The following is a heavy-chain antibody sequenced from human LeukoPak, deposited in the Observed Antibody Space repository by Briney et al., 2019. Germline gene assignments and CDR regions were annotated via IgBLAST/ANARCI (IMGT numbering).Heavy chain of an antibody. V-gene: IGHV4-39*07. CDR2: IYYSGST. CDR3: ARGPEVKWELENNWFDP. J-gene: IGHJ5*02. D-gene: IGHD1-26*01. Sequence: PSETLSLTCTVSGGSISSSSYYWGWIRQPPGKGLEWIGSIYYSGSTHYNPSLKSRVTISVDTSKNQFSLKLSSVTAADTAVYYCARGPEVKWELENNWFDPWGQGTLVTVSS. CDR1: GGSISSSSYY.